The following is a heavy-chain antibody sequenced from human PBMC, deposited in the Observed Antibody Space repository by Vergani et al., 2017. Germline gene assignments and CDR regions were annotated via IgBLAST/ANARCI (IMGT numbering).Heavy chain of an antibody. D-gene: IGHD2-2*01. CDR2: ISGSGGST. CDR1: GFTFSSYA. Sequence: EVQLVESGGGLVQPGGSLRLSCAASGFTFSSYAMSWVRQAPGKGLEWVSAISGSGGSTYYADSVKGRFTISRDNSKNTLYLQMNSLRAEDTAVYYCAKDACSSTSCYNYMDVWGKGTTVTVSS. J-gene: IGHJ6*03. V-gene: IGHV3-23*04. CDR3: AKDACSSTSCYNYMDV.